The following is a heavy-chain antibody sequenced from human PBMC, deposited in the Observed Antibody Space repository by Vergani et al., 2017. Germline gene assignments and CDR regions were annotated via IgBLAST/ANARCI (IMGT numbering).Heavy chain of an antibody. V-gene: IGHV1-58*02. CDR3: AGVETGDWDY. J-gene: IGHJ4*02. Sequence: QMQLVQSGPEVKKPGTSVKVSCKASGSTFTSSAMQGGRQARGQSLEWIGWIVDGSGNTNYAQKFKERVTITRDMSTSTAYMELSSLRSEDTAVYYCAGVETGDWDYWGQGTLVTVSS. CDR1: GSTFTSSA. D-gene: IGHD7-27*01. CDR2: IVDGSGNT.